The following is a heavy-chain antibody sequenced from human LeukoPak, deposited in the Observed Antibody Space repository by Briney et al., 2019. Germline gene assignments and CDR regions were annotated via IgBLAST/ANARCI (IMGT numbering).Heavy chain of an antibody. CDR3: ARGGGYEHTNAFDI. CDR1: GYTFTGYY. J-gene: IGHJ3*02. CDR2: INPNSGGT. Sequence: GAPVKVSCKASGYTFTGYYMHWVRQAPGQGLEWMGWINPNSGGTNYAQKFQGRVTMTRDTSISTAYMELSRLRSDDTAVYYCARGGGYEHTNAFDIWGQGTMVTVSS. D-gene: IGHD5-12*01. V-gene: IGHV1-2*02.